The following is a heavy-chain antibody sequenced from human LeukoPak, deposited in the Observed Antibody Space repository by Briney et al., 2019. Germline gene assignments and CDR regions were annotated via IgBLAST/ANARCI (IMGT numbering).Heavy chain of an antibody. CDR1: GYTFTSYA. Sequence: ASVKVSCKASGYTFTSYAMNWVRQAPGRGLEWMGWISAYNGNTNYAQKFQGRVTMTRDTSTSTVYMELSSLRSEDTAVYYCATNRGAAMGETDYWGQGTLVTVSS. D-gene: IGHD3-16*01. V-gene: IGHV1-18*01. J-gene: IGHJ4*02. CDR2: ISAYNGNT. CDR3: ATNRGAAMGETDY.